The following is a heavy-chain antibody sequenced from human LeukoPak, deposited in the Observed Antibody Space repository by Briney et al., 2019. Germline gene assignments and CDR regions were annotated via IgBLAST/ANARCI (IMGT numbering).Heavy chain of an antibody. V-gene: IGHV3-66*02. CDR3: ARERAAAGTSYFDY. CDR2: IYSGGST. CDR1: GFTVSSNY. Sequence: PGGSLRLSCAAPGFTVSSNYMSWVRQAPGKGLEWVSVIYSGGSTYYADSVKGRFTISRDNSKNTLYLQMNSLRAEDTAVYYCARERAAAGTSYFDYWGQGTLVTVSS. J-gene: IGHJ4*02. D-gene: IGHD6-13*01.